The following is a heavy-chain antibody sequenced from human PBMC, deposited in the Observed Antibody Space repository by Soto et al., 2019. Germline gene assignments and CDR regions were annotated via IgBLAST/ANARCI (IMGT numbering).Heavy chain of an antibody. CDR2: IGSSGSIT. V-gene: IGHV3-48*02. J-gene: IGHJ4*02. CDR1: GFTFRSFS. D-gene: IGHD3-3*01. CDR3: ASPREGDFWTGYPYYFDY. Sequence: GGSLSLSCVASGFTFRSFSMNWVRQAPGEGPEWVAYIGSSGSITYYADSVKGRFTISRDNAKNSLYLQMNSLRDEDTAIYYCASPREGDFWTGYPYYFDYWGQGALVTVSS.